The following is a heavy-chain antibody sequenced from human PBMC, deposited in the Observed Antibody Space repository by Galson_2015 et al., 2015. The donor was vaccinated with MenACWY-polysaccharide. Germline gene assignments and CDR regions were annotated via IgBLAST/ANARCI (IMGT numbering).Heavy chain of an antibody. V-gene: IGHV3-74*01. CDR2: INSVESST. D-gene: IGHD2-15*01. Sequence: SLRVSCAASGFTFSSYWMNWVRQAPGKGLEWVSRINSVESSTSYARSVKGRFTITRDNAKNTLYLQLNRLRAEDTAVYYCARDRADRLGCLYYFYCMDVWGQGTTVTVSS. J-gene: IGHJ6*02. CDR1: GFTFSSYW. CDR3: ARDRADRLGCLYYFYCMDV.